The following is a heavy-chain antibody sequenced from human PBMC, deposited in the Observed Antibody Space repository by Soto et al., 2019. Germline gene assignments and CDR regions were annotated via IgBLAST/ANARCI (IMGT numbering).Heavy chain of an antibody. CDR1: GGTFSSYA. Sequence: QVQLVQSGAEVKKPGSSVKVSCKASGGTFSSYAISWVRQAPGQGLEWVGGIMPIFGAANYAQKFQGRVTITADESTSTAYMELSSLRYEDTAVYYCARRAYCGGDCYSTLLLYYYYGMDVWGQGTTVTVSS. D-gene: IGHD2-21*02. J-gene: IGHJ6*02. CDR2: IMPIFGAA. V-gene: IGHV1-69*01. CDR3: ARRAYCGGDCYSTLLLYYYYGMDV.